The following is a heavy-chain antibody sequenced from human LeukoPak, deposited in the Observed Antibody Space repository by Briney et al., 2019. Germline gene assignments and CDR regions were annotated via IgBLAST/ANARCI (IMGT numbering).Heavy chain of an antibody. J-gene: IGHJ6*03. CDR2: ISWDGGST. Sequence: PGGSLRLSCAASGFTFDDYTMHWVRQAPGKGLEWVSLISWDGGSTYYEDSVKGRFTISRDNSKNSLYLQMNSLRTEDTALYYCAKGYYYYMDVWGKGTTVTVSS. CDR1: GFTFDDYT. V-gene: IGHV3-43*01. CDR3: AKGYYYYMDV.